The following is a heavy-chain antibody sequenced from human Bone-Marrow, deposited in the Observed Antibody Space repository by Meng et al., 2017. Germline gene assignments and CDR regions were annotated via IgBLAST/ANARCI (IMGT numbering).Heavy chain of an antibody. CDR3: AHSQYSSGWFTLDY. D-gene: IGHD6-19*01. J-gene: IGHJ4*02. CDR2: IYCDDDK. V-gene: IGHV2-5*02. Sequence: ITWREPVPPPGKPPPTRPLPCTLSGFSSSTSVVGVGWIRQPPGKALGWLALIYCDDDKRYSPSLKSRLTISKDTSKNPVVLTMTNMDPVDTATYYCAHSQYSSGWFTLDYWGQGTLVTVSS. CDR1: GFSSSTSVVG.